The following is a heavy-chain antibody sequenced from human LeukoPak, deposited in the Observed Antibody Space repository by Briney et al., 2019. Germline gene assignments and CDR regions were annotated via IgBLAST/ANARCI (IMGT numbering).Heavy chain of an antibody. CDR3: AKPLRGYSYGGSAFDI. D-gene: IGHD5-18*01. J-gene: IGHJ3*02. V-gene: IGHV3-74*01. CDR2: INHDGSST. Sequence: GGSLRLSCATSGFTFSTFWMHWVRQAPGKGLVWVSRINHDGSSTNYADSVKGRFTISRDNAKNTLYLQMNSLRAEDTAVYYCAKPLRGYSYGGSAFDIWGQGTMVTVSS. CDR1: GFTFSTFW.